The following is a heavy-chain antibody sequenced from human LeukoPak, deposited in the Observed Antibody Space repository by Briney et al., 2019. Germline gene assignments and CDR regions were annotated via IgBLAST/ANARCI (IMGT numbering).Heavy chain of an antibody. CDR3: TGLDY. CDR1: GFTFRTYW. J-gene: IGHJ4*02. CDR2: IKEDGRTS. V-gene: IGHV3-74*03. Sequence: GGSLRLSCVASGFTFRTYWMHWIRQAPGKGPVWVSFIKEDGRTSEYADFGRGRCNISRDNAKNTLYLQMNSLTAEDTAMYYCTGLDYWGQGTPVTVSS.